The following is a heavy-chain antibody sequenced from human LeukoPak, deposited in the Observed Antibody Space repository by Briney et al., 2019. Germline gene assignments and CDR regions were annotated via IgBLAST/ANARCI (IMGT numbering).Heavy chain of an antibody. J-gene: IGHJ6*02. Sequence: ASVKVSCKASGYTFTSYGISWVRQAPGQGLERMGWISAYNGNTNYAQKLQGRVTMTTDTSTSTAYMELRSLRSDDTAVYYCARDLGEYGDYYYYHGMDVWGQGTTVTVSS. CDR3: ARDLGEYGDYYYYHGMDV. CDR1: GYTFTSYG. V-gene: IGHV1-18*01. D-gene: IGHD4-17*01. CDR2: ISAYNGNT.